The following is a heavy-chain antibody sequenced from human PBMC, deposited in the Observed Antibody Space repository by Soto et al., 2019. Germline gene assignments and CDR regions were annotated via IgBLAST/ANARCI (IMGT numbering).Heavy chain of an antibody. CDR3: ARANPEQWLANMGPFDY. CDR2: INAGNGNT. J-gene: IGHJ4*02. Sequence: GASVKVSCKASGYTFTSYAMHWVRQAPGQRLEWMGWINAGNGNTKYSQKFQGRVTITRDTSASTAYMELSSLRSEDTAVYYCARANPEQWLANMGPFDYWGQGTLVTVSS. V-gene: IGHV1-3*01. D-gene: IGHD6-19*01. CDR1: GYTFTSYA.